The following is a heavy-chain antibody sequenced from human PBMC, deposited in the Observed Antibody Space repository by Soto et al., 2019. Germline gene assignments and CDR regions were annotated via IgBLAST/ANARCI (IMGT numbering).Heavy chain of an antibody. V-gene: IGHV3-53*02. J-gene: IGHJ5*02. CDR2: IYSGGST. CDR3: ASERAGHNHHWFHL. D-gene: IGHD6-13*01. Sequence: EVQVVETGGGFIQPGGSLSLSCAVSGFTVSSNYMSWVRQPPGNGPDWVSDIYSGGSTYYAVSVKGRFNISRDNSKNTLYLKLNSLRAEDTAVYYCASERAGHNHHWFHLWGPGELVTVSS. CDR1: GFTVSSNY.